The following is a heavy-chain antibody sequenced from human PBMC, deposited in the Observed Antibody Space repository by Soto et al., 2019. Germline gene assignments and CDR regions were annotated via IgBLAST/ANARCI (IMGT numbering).Heavy chain of an antibody. D-gene: IGHD3-22*01. J-gene: IGHJ4*02. V-gene: IGHV4-61*01. Sequence: SETLSLTCTVSGGSISSPHYYWSWIRQPPGKGLEWIGYIYYSGSTNYNPSLKSRVTISVDTSKNQFSLKLSSVTAADTAVYYCASGYYFHYWGQGTLVTVSS. CDR1: GGSISSPHYY. CDR2: IYYSGST. CDR3: ASGYYFHY.